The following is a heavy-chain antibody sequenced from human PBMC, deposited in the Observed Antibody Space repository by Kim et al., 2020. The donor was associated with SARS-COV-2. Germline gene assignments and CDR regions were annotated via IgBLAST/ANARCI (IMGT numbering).Heavy chain of an antibody. CDR2: IIPILGIA. D-gene: IGHD6-19*01. CDR3: ARGAAVAGNGGAFDI. J-gene: IGHJ3*02. Sequence: ASVKVSCKASGGTFSSYTISWVRQAPGQGLEWMGRIIPILGIANYAQKFQGRVTITADKSTSTAYMELSSLRSEDTAVYYCARGAAVAGNGGAFDIWGQGTMVTVSS. CDR1: GGTFSSYT. V-gene: IGHV1-69*02.